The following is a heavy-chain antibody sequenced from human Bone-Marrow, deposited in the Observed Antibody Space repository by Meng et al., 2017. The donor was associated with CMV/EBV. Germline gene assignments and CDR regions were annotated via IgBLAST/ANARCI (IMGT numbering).Heavy chain of an antibody. Sequence: ASVKVSCKASGYTFTGYYMHWVRQAPGQGLEWMGWINPNSGGTNYAQKFQGRVTMTRDTSISTAYMELSRLRSDDTAMYYCARQFIYGGNSGGDYWGQGTLVTVSS. CDR1: GYTFTGYY. CDR3: ARQFIYGGNSGGDY. CDR2: INPNSGGT. V-gene: IGHV1-2*02. J-gene: IGHJ4*02. D-gene: IGHD4-23*01.